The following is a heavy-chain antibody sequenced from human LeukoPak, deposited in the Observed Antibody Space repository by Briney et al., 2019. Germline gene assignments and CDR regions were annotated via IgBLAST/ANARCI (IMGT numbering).Heavy chain of an antibody. D-gene: IGHD3-22*01. V-gene: IGHV4-34*01. J-gene: IGHJ4*02. Sequence: PSETLSLTCAVYGGSFSGYYWSWIRQPPGKGLEWIGEINHSGSTNYNPSLKSRVTISVDTSKNQFSLKLSSVTAADTAVYYCARALVYYDSSGSMQYYFDYWGQGTLVTVSS. CDR1: GGSFSGYY. CDR3: ARALVYYDSSGSMQYYFDY. CDR2: INHSGST.